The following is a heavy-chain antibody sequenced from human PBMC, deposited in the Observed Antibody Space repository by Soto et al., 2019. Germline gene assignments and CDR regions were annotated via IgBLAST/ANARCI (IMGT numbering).Heavy chain of an antibody. V-gene: IGHV3-9*01. CDR2: ISWNSGSI. CDR1: GFTFDDYA. CDR3: AKSLSVDTAMAYFDY. D-gene: IGHD5-18*01. J-gene: IGHJ4*02. Sequence: DVQLVESGGGLVQPGRSLRLSCAASGFTFDDYAMHWVRQAPGKGLEWVSGISWNSGSIGYADSVKGRFTISRDNAKNSLYLQMNSLRAEDTALYYCAKSLSVDTAMAYFDYWGQGTLVTVSS.